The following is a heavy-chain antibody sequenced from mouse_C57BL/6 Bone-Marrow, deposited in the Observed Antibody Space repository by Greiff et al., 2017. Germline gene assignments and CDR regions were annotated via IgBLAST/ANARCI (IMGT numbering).Heavy chain of an antibody. CDR1: GYTFTSYW. CDR2: IHPNSGST. Sequence: QVQLQQPGAELVKPGASVKLSCKASGYTFTSYWMHWVKQRPGQGLEWIGMIHPNSGSTNYNEKFKSKATVTVDKSSSTAYMQLSSLTSEDSAVYYCARYDYGNYGGFAYWGQGTLVTVSA. D-gene: IGHD2-1*01. V-gene: IGHV1-64*01. J-gene: IGHJ3*01. CDR3: ARYDYGNYGGFAY.